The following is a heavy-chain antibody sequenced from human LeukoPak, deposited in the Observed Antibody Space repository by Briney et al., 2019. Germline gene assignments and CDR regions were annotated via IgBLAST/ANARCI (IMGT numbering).Heavy chain of an antibody. D-gene: IGHD6-13*01. J-gene: IGHJ4*02. CDR2: IYSSGTT. CDR1: GGSITSYY. V-gene: IGHV4-4*07. Sequence: SETLSLTCTVSGGSITSYYWSGLRQPAGKGLEWIGRIYSSGTTNYNPSLKSRVTMSIDTTQFSLKLSSVTAADTAVYFCACGVAAAGWLYFDYWGQGSLVTVSS. CDR3: ACGVAAAGWLYFDY.